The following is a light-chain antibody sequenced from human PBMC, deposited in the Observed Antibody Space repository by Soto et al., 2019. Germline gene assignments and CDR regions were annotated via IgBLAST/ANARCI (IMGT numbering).Light chain of an antibody. CDR1: SSDLGGYNY. CDR2: EVS. V-gene: IGLV2-14*01. CDR3: SSYTSSSTLEV. Sequence: QSALTQPASVSGSPGQSITISCTGTSSDLGGYNYVSWYQQHPGKAPKLMIYEVSNRPSGVSNRFSGSKSGNTAPLTISGLQAEDEADYYCSSYTSSSTLEVFGTGTKVTVL. J-gene: IGLJ1*01.